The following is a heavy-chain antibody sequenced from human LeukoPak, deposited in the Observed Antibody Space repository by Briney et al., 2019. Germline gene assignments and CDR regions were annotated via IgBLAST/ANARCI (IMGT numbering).Heavy chain of an antibody. J-gene: IGHJ4*02. CDR3: ANRHYYDNSGYPN. CDR1: GFTFSDSW. CDR2: ISTDGSST. Sequence: GGSLRLSCAASGFTFSDSWMHWVRQAPEKGLVWVSRISTDGSSTGYADSVKGRFTISRDNAKNSLYLQMNSLRAEDTAVYYCANRHYYDNSGYPNWGQGTLVTVSS. D-gene: IGHD3-22*01. V-gene: IGHV3-74*01.